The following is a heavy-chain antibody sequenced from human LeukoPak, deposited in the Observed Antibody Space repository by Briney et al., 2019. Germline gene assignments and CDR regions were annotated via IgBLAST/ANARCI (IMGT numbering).Heavy chain of an antibody. Sequence: ASVKVSCKASGYTFTSYGISWVRQAPGQGLEWMGWISAYNGNTNYAQKLQGRVTMTTDTSTSTAYMELRSLRSDDTAVYYCAREVYSYYYDSSGYYSILGWFDPWGQGTLVTVSS. CDR2: ISAYNGNT. D-gene: IGHD3-22*01. V-gene: IGHV1-18*01. J-gene: IGHJ5*02. CDR1: GYTFTSYG. CDR3: AREVYSYYYDSSGYYSILGWFDP.